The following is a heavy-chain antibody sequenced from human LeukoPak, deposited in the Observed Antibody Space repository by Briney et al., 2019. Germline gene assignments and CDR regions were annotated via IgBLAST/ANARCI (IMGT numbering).Heavy chain of an antibody. CDR1: GYTFTGYY. V-gene: IGHV1-18*04. CDR2: ISAYNGNT. Sequence: GASVKVSCKASGYTFTGYYMHWVRQAPGQGLEWMGWISAYNGNTNYAQKLQGRVTMTTDTSTSTAYMELRSLRSDDTAVYYCARDRDSWIGPIVVVTATKTDAFDIWGQGTMVTVSS. CDR3: ARDRDSWIGPIVVVTATKTDAFDI. J-gene: IGHJ3*02. D-gene: IGHD2-21*02.